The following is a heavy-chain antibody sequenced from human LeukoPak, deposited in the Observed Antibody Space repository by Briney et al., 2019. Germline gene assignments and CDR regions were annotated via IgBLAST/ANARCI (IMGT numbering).Heavy chain of an antibody. CDR2: VFPNGNA. J-gene: IGHJ3*01. V-gene: IGHV4-4*07. CDR1: GGSMNHYY. Sequence: PSETLSLTCSVSGGSMNHYYWTWIRQSAGKGLEWIGRVFPNGNADYNASLKSRLTLSIDTSRSHFSLNLRSVTAADTAVYYCARGRAYELQNAFDFWGQGGSRHRL. D-gene: IGHD5-12*01. CDR3: ARGRAYELQNAFDF.